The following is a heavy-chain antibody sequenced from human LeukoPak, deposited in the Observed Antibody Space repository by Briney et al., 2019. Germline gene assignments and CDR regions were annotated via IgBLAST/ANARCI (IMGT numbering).Heavy chain of an antibody. CDR3: ARGSSGWYYFDY. Sequence: SGGSLRLSCAASGFTFSSYAMHWVRQAPGKGLEYVSAISSNGGSTHYANSVKGRFTISRDNSKNTLYLQMGSLRAEDMAVYYCARGSSGWYYFDYWGQGTLVTVSS. J-gene: IGHJ4*02. V-gene: IGHV3-64*01. CDR1: GFTFSSYA. D-gene: IGHD6-19*01. CDR2: ISSNGGST.